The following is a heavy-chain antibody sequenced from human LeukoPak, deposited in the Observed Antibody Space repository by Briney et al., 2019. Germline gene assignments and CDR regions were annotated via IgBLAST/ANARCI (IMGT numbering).Heavy chain of an antibody. Sequence: GGSLRLSCAASGFTFSSYSMNWVRQAPGKGLEWVSSISSSSSYIYYADSVKGRFTISRDNAKNSLYLQMNSLRAEDTAVYYCARGPYYYDSSGLLGVYYYYYGMDVWGQGTTVTVSS. CDR1: GFTFSSYS. D-gene: IGHD3-22*01. CDR2: ISSSSSYI. CDR3: ARGPYYYDSSGLLGVYYYYYGMDV. J-gene: IGHJ6*02. V-gene: IGHV3-21*01.